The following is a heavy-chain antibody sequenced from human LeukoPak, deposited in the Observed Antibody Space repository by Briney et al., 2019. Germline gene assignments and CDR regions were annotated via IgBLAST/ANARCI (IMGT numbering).Heavy chain of an antibody. V-gene: IGHV4-59*12. J-gene: IGHJ3*02. CDR2: IYYSGST. CDR3: ARDRYYYDSSGYYYKAFDI. Sequence: SETLSLTCTVSGGSISSYYWSWIRQPPGKGLEWIGYIYYSGSTNYNPSLKSRVTISVDTSKNQFSLKLSSVTAADTAVYYCARDRYYYDSSGYYYKAFDIWGQGTTVTVSS. CDR1: GGSISSYY. D-gene: IGHD3-22*01.